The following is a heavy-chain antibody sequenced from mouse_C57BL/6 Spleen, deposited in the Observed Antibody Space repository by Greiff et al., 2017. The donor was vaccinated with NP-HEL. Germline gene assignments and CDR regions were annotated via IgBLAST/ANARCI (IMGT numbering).Heavy chain of an antibody. D-gene: IGHD1-1*01. CDR2: IYPGDGDT. CDR1: GYAFSSYW. V-gene: IGHV1-80*01. CDR3: ARKPFISRGYFDV. J-gene: IGHJ1*03. Sequence: VQLQQSGAELVKPGASVKISCKASGYAFSSYWMNWVKQRPGKGLEWIGQIYPGDGDTNYNGKFKGKATLTADKSSSTAYMQLSSLTSEDSAVYFCARKPFISRGYFDVWGTGTTVTVSS.